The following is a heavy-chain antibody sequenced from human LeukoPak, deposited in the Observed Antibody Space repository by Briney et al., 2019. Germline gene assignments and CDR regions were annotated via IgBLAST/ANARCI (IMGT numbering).Heavy chain of an antibody. CDR1: GFTFSNHG. CDR2: ISPSGDIT. CDR3: ARGLRGTSSYYYYYYMDV. D-gene: IGHD2-2*01. Sequence: GGSLRLSCTASGFTFSNHGMDWVRQAPGKGLEWVSGISPSGDITYYADSVKGRFTISRDNSKNTLYLEVISLTAEDTAVYYCARGLRGTSSYYYYYYMDVWGKGTTVTVSS. J-gene: IGHJ6*03. V-gene: IGHV3-23*01.